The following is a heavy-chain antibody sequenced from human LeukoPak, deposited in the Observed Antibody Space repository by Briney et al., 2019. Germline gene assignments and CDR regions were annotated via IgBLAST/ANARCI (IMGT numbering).Heavy chain of an antibody. Sequence: PGGSLRLSCAASGFTFSGYWMHWVRQAPGKGLVWVSRIKTDGRDTNYADSVKGRFTISRDNSKNTLYLQMNSLRAEDTAVYYCARGNSRYCTNGVCYSYYMDVWGKGTTVTVSS. V-gene: IGHV3-74*01. CDR2: IKTDGRDT. J-gene: IGHJ6*03. CDR3: ARGNSRYCTNGVCYSYYMDV. CDR1: GFTFSGYW. D-gene: IGHD2-8*01.